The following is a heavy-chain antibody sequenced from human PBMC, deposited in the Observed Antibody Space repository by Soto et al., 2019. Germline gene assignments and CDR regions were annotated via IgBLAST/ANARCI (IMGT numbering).Heavy chain of an antibody. CDR3: ARVVIAAAGPYYFDY. J-gene: IGHJ4*02. CDR2: INHSGST. CDR1: GGSFSGYY. D-gene: IGHD6-13*01. V-gene: IGHV4-34*01. Sequence: SETLSLTCAVYGGSFSGYYWSWIRQPPGKGLEWIGEINHSGSTNYNPSLKSRVTISVDTSKNQFSLKLSSVTAADTAVYYCARVVIAAAGPYYFDYWGQGTLVTVSS.